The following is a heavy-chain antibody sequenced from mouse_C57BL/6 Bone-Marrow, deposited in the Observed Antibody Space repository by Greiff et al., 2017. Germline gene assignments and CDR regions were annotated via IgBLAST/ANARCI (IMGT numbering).Heavy chain of an antibody. D-gene: IGHD4-1*01. CDR3: ARSSWERYFDV. Sequence: QVQLKQSGAELAKPGASVKLSCKASGYTFTSYWMHWVKQRPGQGLEWIGYINPSSGYTKYNQKFKDKATLTADKSSSTAYMQLSSLTYEDSAVYYCARSSWERYFDVWGTGTTVTVSS. CDR2: INPSSGYT. V-gene: IGHV1-7*01. CDR1: GYTFTSYW. J-gene: IGHJ1*03.